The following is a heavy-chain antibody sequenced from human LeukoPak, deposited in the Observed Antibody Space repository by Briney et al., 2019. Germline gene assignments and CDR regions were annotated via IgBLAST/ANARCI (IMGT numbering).Heavy chain of an antibody. CDR2: INPNSGNT. CDR1: GYTFTSYD. D-gene: IGHD4-17*01. Sequence: ASVKVSCKASGYTFTSYDINWVRQATGQGLEWMGWINPNSGNTGYAQKFQDRVTITRDTSINTAYMELSSLRSEDTAVYSCARPSPYVDYDEYYFHYWGQGTLVTVSS. V-gene: IGHV1-8*03. CDR3: ARPSPYVDYDEYYFHY. J-gene: IGHJ4*02.